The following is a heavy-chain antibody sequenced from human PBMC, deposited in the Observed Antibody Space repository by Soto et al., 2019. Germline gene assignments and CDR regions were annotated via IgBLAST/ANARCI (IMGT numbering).Heavy chain of an antibody. D-gene: IGHD6-19*01. V-gene: IGHV3-23*01. J-gene: IGHJ4*02. CDR1: GFTFSSYV. CDR2: ISGSGGST. Sequence: EVQLLESGGGLVQPGGSLRLSCAASGFTFSSYVMSWVRQAPGKGLEWVSAISGSGGSTYYADSVKGRFTISRDNSKNTLYLQMNSLRAEDTAVYYCAKDEGQWPSNFDYWGQGTLVTVSS. CDR3: AKDEGQWPSNFDY.